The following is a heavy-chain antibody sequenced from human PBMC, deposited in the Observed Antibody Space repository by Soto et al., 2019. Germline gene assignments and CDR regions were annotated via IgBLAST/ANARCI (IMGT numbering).Heavy chain of an antibody. V-gene: IGHV3-30*18. CDR1: GFNFKTAG. J-gene: IGHJ6*01. CDR2: ISYGGHKT. CDR3: AKLIVESAFGPSPRGGFEV. Sequence: QMHLVESGGGVVQPGGALRLSCAASGFNFKTAGMHWVRQAPGKGLEWLALISYGGHKTPYAESVKGRFTVSRDNANDILFLQMNSLTTEDRALYYCAKLIVESAFGPSPRGGFEVWGKGTMVTVSS. D-gene: IGHD1-26*01.